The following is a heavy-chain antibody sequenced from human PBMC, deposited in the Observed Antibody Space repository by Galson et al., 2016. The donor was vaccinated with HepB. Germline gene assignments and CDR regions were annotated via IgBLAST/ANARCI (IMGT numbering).Heavy chain of an antibody. Sequence: SLRLSCATSGFTFSSVWMSWVRQAPGKGLEWVANIKPDGSEKYYVDSLKGRFTISRANAKNSLYLQMNSLRAEDTAVYYCALYYYDSSGFVEYFQHWGQGTRVTVSS. CDR1: GFTFSSVW. D-gene: IGHD3-22*01. CDR2: IKPDGSEK. V-gene: IGHV3-7*03. CDR3: ALYYYDSSGFVEYFQH. J-gene: IGHJ1*01.